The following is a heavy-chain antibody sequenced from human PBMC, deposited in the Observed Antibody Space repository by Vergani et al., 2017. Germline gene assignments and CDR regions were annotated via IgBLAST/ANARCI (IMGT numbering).Heavy chain of an antibody. CDR2: ISGSGGST. CDR1: GFTFSSYA. J-gene: IGHJ4*02. Sequence: EVQLLESGGGLVQPGGSLRLSCAASGFTFSSYAMSWVRQAPGKGLEWVSAISGSGGSTYYADSMKGRFTISRDNSKNTLYLQMNSLRAEDTAVYYCAKKGGQYQLLPSGYFDDWGQGTLVTVSS. V-gene: IGHV3-23*01. CDR3: AKKGGQYQLLPSGYFDD. D-gene: IGHD2-2*01.